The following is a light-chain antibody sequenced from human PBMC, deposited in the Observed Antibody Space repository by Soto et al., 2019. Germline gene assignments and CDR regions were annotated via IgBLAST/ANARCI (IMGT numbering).Light chain of an antibody. J-gene: IGKJ4*01. CDR1: QSVSSY. CDR3: QQRSNWPLLT. Sequence: EIVFTQSPATLSFSPGERATLSCRASQSVSSYLAWYQQKPGQAPRLLIYDASNRATGIPARFSGSGSGTDFTLTISSLEPEDFAVYYCQQRSNWPLLTFGGGTKV. CDR2: DAS. V-gene: IGKV3-11*01.